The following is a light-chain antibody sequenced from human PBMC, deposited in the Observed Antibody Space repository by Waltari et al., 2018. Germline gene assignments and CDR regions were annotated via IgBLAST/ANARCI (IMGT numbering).Light chain of an antibody. CDR3: SSYAPSSTV. CDR2: DII. CDR1: SSDIGGYDY. J-gene: IGLJ2*01. V-gene: IGLV2-14*03. Sequence: QSALPQPASVSGSPGQSITISCTGTSSDIGGYDYVSWYQQHPGKAPKLMIYDIIKRPSGVSDRFSGSKSGNTASLTISGLQAEDEADYYCSSYAPSSTVFGGGTKLTVL.